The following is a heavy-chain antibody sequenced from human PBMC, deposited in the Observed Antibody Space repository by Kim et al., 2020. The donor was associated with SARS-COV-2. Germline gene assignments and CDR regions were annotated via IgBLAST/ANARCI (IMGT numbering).Heavy chain of an antibody. D-gene: IGHD6-6*01. CDR2: ISYDGSNK. CDR1: GFTFSSYG. J-gene: IGHJ4*02. CDR3: AKVLRGSSTGLDY. Sequence: GGSLRLSCAASGFTFSSYGMHWVRQAPGKGLEWVAVISYDGSNKYYADSVKGRFTISRDNSKNTLYLQMNSLRAEDTAVYYCAKVLRGSSTGLDYWGQGTLVTVSS. V-gene: IGHV3-30*18.